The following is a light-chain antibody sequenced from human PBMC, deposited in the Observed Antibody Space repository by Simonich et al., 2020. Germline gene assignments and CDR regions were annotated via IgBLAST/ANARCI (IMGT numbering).Light chain of an antibody. V-gene: IGKV4-1*01. CDR1: QSVLYSSNNKNY. CDR3: QQYYSTPYT. Sequence: IVMTQSPDSLAVSLGERATINCKSSQSVLYSSNNKNYLAWYQQKPGQPPKLLLYWASTRESGVPDRCSGSGSGTDFTLTISSLQAEDVAVYYCQQYYSTPYTFGQGTKLEIK. J-gene: IGKJ2*01. CDR2: WAS.